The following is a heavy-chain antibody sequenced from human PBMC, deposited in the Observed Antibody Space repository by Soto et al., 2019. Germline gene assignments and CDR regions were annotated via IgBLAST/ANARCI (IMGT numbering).Heavy chain of an antibody. CDR2: IYYSGST. CDR1: GGSISNYY. V-gene: IGHV4-59*01. CDR3: ARGSFFTFNY. J-gene: IGHJ4*02. Sequence: SETLSLTCTVSGGSISNYYWSWIRQPPGKGLEWLGYIYYSGSTNYNPSLKSRVTISVDTSKNQFSLKLTSVTAADTAVYYCARGSFFTFNYWGQGTLVTV. D-gene: IGHD3-16*01.